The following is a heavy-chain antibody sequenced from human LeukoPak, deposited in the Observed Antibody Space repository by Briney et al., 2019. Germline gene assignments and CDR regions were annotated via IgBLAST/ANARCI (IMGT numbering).Heavy chain of an antibody. J-gene: IGHJ4*02. CDR2: INAGNGNT. D-gene: IGHD2-8*02. CDR3: ARGGSGVLGDY. CDR1: GYTFTSYA. V-gene: IGHV1-3*01. Sequence: ASVKVSCKASGYTFTSYAMHWVRQAPGQRLKWMGWINAGNGNTKYSQKFQGRVTITRDTSASTAYMELSSLRSEDTAVYYCARGGSGVLGDYWGQGTLVTVSS.